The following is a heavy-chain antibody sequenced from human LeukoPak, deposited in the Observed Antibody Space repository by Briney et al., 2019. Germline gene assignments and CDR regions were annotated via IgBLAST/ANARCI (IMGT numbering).Heavy chain of an antibody. CDR3: ARSCSSTSCYTGIATMDV. D-gene: IGHD2-2*02. CDR2: INPSGGST. J-gene: IGHJ6*03. V-gene: IGHV1-46*03. Sequence: ASVKVSCKASGYTFTSYYMHWVRQAPGQGLEWMGIINPSGGSTSYAQKFQGRVTMTRDTSTSTVYTELSSLRSEDTAVYYCARSCSSTSCYTGIATMDVWGKGTTVTVSS. CDR1: GYTFTSYY.